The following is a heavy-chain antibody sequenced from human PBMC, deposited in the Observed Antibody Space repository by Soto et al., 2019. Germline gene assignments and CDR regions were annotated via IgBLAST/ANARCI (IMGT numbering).Heavy chain of an antibody. J-gene: IGHJ3*02. D-gene: IGHD3-16*01. CDR2: ITKSGGTT. Sequence: EVQLLGSGGGLVQPGGSLRLSCAASGFTFSNYDMTWVRQAPGKGLEWVSTITKSGGTTYYADSVRGRFTIYRDNSKRTLDLQMNSLRAEDTALYYCAKNQWGNAFDIWGQWTMLTVSS. CDR1: GFTFSNYD. CDR3: AKNQWGNAFDI. V-gene: IGHV3-23*01.